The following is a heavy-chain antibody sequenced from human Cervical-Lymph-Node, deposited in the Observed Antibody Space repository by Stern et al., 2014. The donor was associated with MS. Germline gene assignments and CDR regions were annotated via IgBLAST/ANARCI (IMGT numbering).Heavy chain of an antibody. CDR3: ARGRGRFMALFDS. CDR2: INPNSGGT. J-gene: IGHJ4*02. V-gene: IGHV1-2*02. D-gene: IGHD3-3*01. Sequence: QDQLVQSGAEVKKPGASAKVSCKASGYSFSNYYVHWVRLAPGQGLEWVGWINPNSGGTNLSQKFQGRVTMTRETSISTAYMELTWLRSDDTAVYYCARGRGRFMALFDSGGQGTLVTVSS. CDR1: GYSFSNYY.